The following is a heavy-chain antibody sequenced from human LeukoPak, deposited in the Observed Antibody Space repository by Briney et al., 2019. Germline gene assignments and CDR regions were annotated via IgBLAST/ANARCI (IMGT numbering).Heavy chain of an antibody. J-gene: IGHJ5*02. D-gene: IGHD2-21*02. CDR1: GYTFTSNY. V-gene: IGHV1-46*01. CDR3: ARDNSVRDTAWWFDP. CDR2: INPSGGST. Sequence: ASVRVSCKASGYTFTSNYMHWVRQAPGQGLEWMGVINPSGGSTSYAQKFQGRVTLTRDMSTSTDYLELSSLRSEDTAVYYCARDNSVRDTAWWFDPWGQGTLVTVSS.